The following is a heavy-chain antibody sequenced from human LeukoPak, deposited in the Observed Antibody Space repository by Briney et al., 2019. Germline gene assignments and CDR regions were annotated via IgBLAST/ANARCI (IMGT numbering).Heavy chain of an antibody. V-gene: IGHV1-18*01. J-gene: IGHJ4*02. CDR2: ISAYNGNT. CDR1: GYTFTNYG. D-gene: IGHD2-2*02. CDR3: ARDWGYCSSTSCYNSDFWPGY. Sequence: ASVKVSCKTSGYTFTNYGINWVRQAPGQGLEWMGWISAYNGNTYYAQKLQGRVTMTTDTSTSTAYMELRSLRSDDTAMYYCARDWGYCSSTSCYNSDFWPGYWGQGTLVTVSS.